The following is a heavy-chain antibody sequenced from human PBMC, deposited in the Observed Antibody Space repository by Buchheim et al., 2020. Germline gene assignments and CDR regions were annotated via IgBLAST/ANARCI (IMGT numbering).Heavy chain of an antibody. D-gene: IGHD1-26*01. J-gene: IGHJ4*02. V-gene: IGHV3-74*01. CDR2: ITEDGSFT. CDR3: ARDLSGSQDY. CDR1: GFTLRTYW. Sequence: EVQLEESGGGLVQPGGSLRLSCAASGFTLRTYWMHWVRQAPGKGLEWVARITEDGSFTNYADAVKGRFTISREKAENTMYLQMTSLRVEDTAMYYCARDLSGSQDYWGQGTL.